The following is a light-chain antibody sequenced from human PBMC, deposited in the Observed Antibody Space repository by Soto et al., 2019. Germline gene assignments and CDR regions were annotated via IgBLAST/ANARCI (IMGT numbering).Light chain of an antibody. CDR2: DAS. CDR3: QQYGSSPLT. J-gene: IGKJ4*01. CDR1: QSVRSNY. Sequence: EIVLTQSPDNLSLSPGERATLSCRASQSVRSNYLAWYQQKPGQAPRFLSYDASSRATGIPDRFSGSGSGTDFTLTISRLEPEDFAVYYCQQYGSSPLTFGGGTKVEIK. V-gene: IGKV3-20*01.